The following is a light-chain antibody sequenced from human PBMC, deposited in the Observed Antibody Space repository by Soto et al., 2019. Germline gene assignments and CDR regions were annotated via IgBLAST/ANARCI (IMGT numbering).Light chain of an antibody. J-gene: IGKJ1*01. CDR2: DAS. CDR3: QQRSNWWA. V-gene: IGKV3-11*01. Sequence: EIVMTQSPGTLSVSPGERGTRSCRASQSVSSNLAWYQQKPGQAPRLLIYDASNRATGIPARFSGSGSGTDFTLTISSLEPEDFAVYYCQQRSNWWAFGQGTKVDIK. CDR1: QSVSSN.